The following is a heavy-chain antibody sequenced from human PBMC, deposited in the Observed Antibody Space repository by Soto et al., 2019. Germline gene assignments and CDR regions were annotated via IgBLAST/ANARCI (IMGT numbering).Heavy chain of an antibody. D-gene: IGHD6-19*01. Sequence: GSGPTLVNPTQTLTLTCPFSGFSLRTSGVGVAWIRQPPEKALEWLALIYWDDDKRYSPSLKSRLTITKDTSKNQVVLTMTNMDPVDTGTYYCAHGPGTSGWSLFDYWGQGTPVTVSS. CDR3: AHGPGTSGWSLFDY. CDR1: GFSLRTSGVG. V-gene: IGHV2-5*02. CDR2: IYWDDDK. J-gene: IGHJ4*02.